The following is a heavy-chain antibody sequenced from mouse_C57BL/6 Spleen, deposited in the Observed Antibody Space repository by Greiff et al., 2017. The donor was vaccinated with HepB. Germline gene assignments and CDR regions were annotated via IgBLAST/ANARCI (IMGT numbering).Heavy chain of an antibody. Sequence: VQLQQSGAELARPGASVKLSCKASGYTFTSYGISWVKQRTGQGLEWIGEIYPRSGNTYYNEKFKGKATLTADKSSSTAYMELRSLTSEDSAVYFYARFTTVVPFDYWGQGTTLTVSS. J-gene: IGHJ2*01. D-gene: IGHD1-1*01. CDR2: IYPRSGNT. CDR1: GYTFTSYG. V-gene: IGHV1-81*01. CDR3: ARFTTVVPFDY.